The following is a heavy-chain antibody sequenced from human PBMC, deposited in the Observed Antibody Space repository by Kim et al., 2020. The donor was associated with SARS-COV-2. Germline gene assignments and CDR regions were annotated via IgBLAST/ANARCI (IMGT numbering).Heavy chain of an antibody. CDR2: LFHTGST. CDR3: ARMKGGRLLFYY. Sequence: SETLSLTCTVSGASVSSDIYYWSWIRQPPGKGLEYIVYLFHTGSTHYKPSLKSRVTMSVDPSKNQFSLHLRSVTAADAAVYYCARMKGGRLLFYYWGQGT. V-gene: IGHV4-61*01. CDR1: GASVSSDIYY. D-gene: IGHD4-17*01. J-gene: IGHJ4*02.